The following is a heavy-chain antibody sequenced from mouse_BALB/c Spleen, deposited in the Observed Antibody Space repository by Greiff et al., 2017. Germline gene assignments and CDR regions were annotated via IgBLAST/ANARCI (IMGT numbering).Heavy chain of an antibody. CDR2: IDPSDSET. D-gene: IGHD2-2*01. J-gene: IGHJ4*01. Sequence: QVQLQQPGAELVRPGASVKLSCKASGYTFTSYWMNWVKQRPGQGLEWIGMIDPSDSETHYNQIFKDKATLTVDKSSSTAYMQLSSLTSEDSAVYYCARGGLRHAMDYWGQGTSVTVSS. CDR3: ARGGLRHAMDY. CDR1: GYTFTSYW. V-gene: IGHV1-61*01.